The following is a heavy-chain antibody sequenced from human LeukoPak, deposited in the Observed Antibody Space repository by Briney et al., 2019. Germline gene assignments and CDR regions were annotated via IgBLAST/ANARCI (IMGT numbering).Heavy chain of an antibody. J-gene: IGHJ5*02. D-gene: IGHD6-19*01. Sequence: GGSLKLSCAASGFTFSGSAMHWVRQASGKGLEWVGRIRSKANSYATAYAASVKGRFTISRDDSKNTAYLQMNSLKTEDTAVYYCTRLGVAGGGNWFDPWGQGTLVTVSS. CDR1: GFTFSGSA. CDR3: TRLGVAGGGNWFDP. CDR2: IRSKANSYAT. V-gene: IGHV3-73*01.